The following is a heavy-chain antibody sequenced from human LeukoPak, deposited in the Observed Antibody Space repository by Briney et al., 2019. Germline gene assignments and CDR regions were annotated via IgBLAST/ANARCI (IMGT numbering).Heavy chain of an antibody. V-gene: IGHV1-18*01. Sequence: VASVKVSCKASGGTFSSYAISWVRQAPGQGLEWMGWISAYNGNTNYAQKLQGRVTMTTDTSTSTAYMELRSLRSDDTAVYYCASIAATNYGGNSGGDYWGQGTLVTVSS. J-gene: IGHJ4*02. CDR2: ISAYNGNT. CDR1: GGTFSSYA. D-gene: IGHD4-23*01. CDR3: ASIAATNYGGNSGGDY.